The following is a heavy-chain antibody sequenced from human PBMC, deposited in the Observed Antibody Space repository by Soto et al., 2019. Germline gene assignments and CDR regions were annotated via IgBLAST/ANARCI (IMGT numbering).Heavy chain of an antibody. CDR3: AREIGFIAAASNYYGMDV. CDR1: GGSISSRDFY. V-gene: IGHV4-30-4*01. J-gene: IGHJ6*02. CDR2: VSYTGST. Sequence: QVQLQESGPGLVKPSQTLSLTCTVSGGSISSRDFYWSWVRQPPGKGLEWLGYVSYTGSTYYNPFLRGRLNISIDTSNRQFSLRLSSVTAADTALYYCAREIGFIAAASNYYGMDVWGQGTTFTVSS. D-gene: IGHD6-6*01.